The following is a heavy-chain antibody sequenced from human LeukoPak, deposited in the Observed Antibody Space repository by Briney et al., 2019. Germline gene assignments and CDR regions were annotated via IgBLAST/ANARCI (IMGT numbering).Heavy chain of an antibody. D-gene: IGHD3-10*01. CDR3: ARDIDYNVDY. Sequence: GASVKVSCKTSGYTFTNYVVTWVRQAPGQGLEWLGWINGKDGHTNYGQGLQGRVTVTADTSTSTAFMELRSLTPDDTAVYYCARDIDYNVDYWGQGTLITVSS. CDR1: GYTFTNYV. V-gene: IGHV1-18*01. CDR2: INGKDGHT. J-gene: IGHJ4*02.